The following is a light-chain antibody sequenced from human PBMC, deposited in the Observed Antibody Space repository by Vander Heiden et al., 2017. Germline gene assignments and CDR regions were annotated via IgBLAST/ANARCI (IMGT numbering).Light chain of an antibody. CDR1: QDISNY. J-gene: IGKJ5*01. CDR3: QQDYNLPIT. Sequence: DIQMTQSPSSLSASVGDRVTITCQASQDISNYLNWYQQKPVKAPKLLIYDASNLETGVPSRFSGSGSGTDFTFTISSLQPEDIATYYCQQDYNLPITFGQGTRLEIK. V-gene: IGKV1-33*01. CDR2: DAS.